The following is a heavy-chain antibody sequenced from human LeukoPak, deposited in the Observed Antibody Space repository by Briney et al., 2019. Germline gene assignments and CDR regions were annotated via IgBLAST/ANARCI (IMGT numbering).Heavy chain of an antibody. D-gene: IGHD1-7*01. V-gene: IGHV5-51*01. Sequence: GESLKISCEASGYSFTSYWIGWVRQMPGKGLEWMGIIYPGDSDTRYSPSFQGQVTISADKSISTAYLQWSSLKASDTAMYYCARGDWGNYGEIEYFDYWGQGTLVTASS. J-gene: IGHJ4*02. CDR1: GYSFTSYW. CDR2: IYPGDSDT. CDR3: ARGDWGNYGEIEYFDY.